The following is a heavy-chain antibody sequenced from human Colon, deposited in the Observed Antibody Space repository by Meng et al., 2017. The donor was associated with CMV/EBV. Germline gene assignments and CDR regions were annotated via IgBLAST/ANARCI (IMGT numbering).Heavy chain of an antibody. D-gene: IGHD3-10*01. CDR1: GFTFSSYA. Sequence: GGSLRLSCAASGFTFSSYAMSWVRQAPGKGLEWVSAISGSGGSTYYADSVKGRFTISRDNSKNTLYLQMNSLTAEDTAVYYCARDPFLVREGFDCWGQGTLVTVSS. V-gene: IGHV3-23*01. J-gene: IGHJ4*02. CDR3: ARDPFLVREGFDC. CDR2: ISGSGGST.